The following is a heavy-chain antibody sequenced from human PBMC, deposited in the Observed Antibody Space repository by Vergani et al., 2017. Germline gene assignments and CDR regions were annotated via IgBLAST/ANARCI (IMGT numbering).Heavy chain of an antibody. Sequence: QVQLQQWGGGLLKPSETLSLTCVVNGGSFTSYHWTWIRQSPGEGLEWVGAIDHTGRPDYNPSLKSRLTMSVDNSRNQFSLTLNSVTATDTAIYFCARVNTETNGHLYYYYYMDVWGQGTAVTVS. CDR1: GGSFTSYH. D-gene: IGHD4-11*01. J-gene: IGHJ6*03. CDR3: ARVNTETNGHLYYYYYMDV. V-gene: IGHV4-34*01. CDR2: IDHTGRP.